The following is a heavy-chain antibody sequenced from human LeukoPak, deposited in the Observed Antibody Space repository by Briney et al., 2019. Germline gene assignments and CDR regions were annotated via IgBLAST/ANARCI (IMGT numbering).Heavy chain of an antibody. CDR1: GFTFSSHG. Sequence: GGSLRLSCAAAGFTFSSHGMHWVRQAPGKGLGWGSLIWYDGSDEYYADSVKGRFTISRDNSKNTLYLQMNSLRAEDTAVYYCARDGGYHSSGPFDYWGQGTLVTVSS. CDR2: IWYDGSDE. D-gene: IGHD3-22*01. V-gene: IGHV3-33*01. J-gene: IGHJ4*02. CDR3: ARDGGYHSSGPFDY.